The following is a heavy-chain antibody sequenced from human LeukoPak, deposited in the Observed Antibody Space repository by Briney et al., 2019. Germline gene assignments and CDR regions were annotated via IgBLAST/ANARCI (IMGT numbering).Heavy chain of an antibody. D-gene: IGHD6-19*01. CDR2: IKQDGSEK. Sequence: GGSLRLSCAASGFTFSSYWMSWVRQAPGKGLEWVANIKQDGSEKYYVDSVKGRFTISRDNAKNSLYLQMNSLRAEDTAVYYCASPNRKGLAPTDAFDIWGKGKMVTV. CDR1: GFTFSSYW. CDR3: ASPNRKGLAPTDAFDI. J-gene: IGHJ3*02. V-gene: IGHV3-7*01.